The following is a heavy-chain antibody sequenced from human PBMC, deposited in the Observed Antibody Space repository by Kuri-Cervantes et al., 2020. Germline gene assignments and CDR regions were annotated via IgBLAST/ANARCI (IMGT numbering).Heavy chain of an antibody. CDR2: ISSSSSYI. CDR1: GFTFSSYS. D-gene: IGHD2/OR15-2a*01. CDR3: AKQGAHTFKYYYYGMDV. Sequence: LSLTCAASGFTFSSYSMNWVRQAPGKGLEWVSSISSSSSYIYYADSVKGRFAISRDNAKNSLYLQMNSLRAEDTAVYYCAKQGAHTFKYYYYGMDVWGQGTTVTVSS. V-gene: IGHV3-21*04. J-gene: IGHJ6*02.